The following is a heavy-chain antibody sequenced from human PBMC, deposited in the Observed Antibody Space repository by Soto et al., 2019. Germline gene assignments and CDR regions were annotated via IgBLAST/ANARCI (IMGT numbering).Heavy chain of an antibody. V-gene: IGHV1-18*01. CDR3: ARGGDVNYYHGMDV. CDR2: ISAYNGKT. D-gene: IGHD5-12*01. CDR1: GYSFTSYA. Sequence: QVQLVQSGGEVKKPWASVKLSCTTSGYSFTSYAISWVREAPGQGFEWMGWISAYNGKTNYAQNVQGRVTMTTDTSTRTAYMDLRSLRSDDTAVYYCARGGDVNYYHGMDVWGQGTTVTVSS. J-gene: IGHJ6*02.